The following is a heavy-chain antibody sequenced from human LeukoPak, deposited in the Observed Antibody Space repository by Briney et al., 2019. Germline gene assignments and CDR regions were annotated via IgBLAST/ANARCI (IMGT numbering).Heavy chain of an antibody. V-gene: IGHV1-2*02. J-gene: IGHJ4*02. CDR1: GYTFTGYY. CDR2: INPNTGGT. D-gene: IGHD4-11*01. CDR3: ARDNSLDY. Sequence: ASVKVSCKASGYTFTGYYMHWVRQAPGQGLEWMGWINPNTGGTNCAQKFQCRVTMTRDMSINIVYMELSRLTSDDTAVYFCARDNSLDYWGLGTLVTVSS.